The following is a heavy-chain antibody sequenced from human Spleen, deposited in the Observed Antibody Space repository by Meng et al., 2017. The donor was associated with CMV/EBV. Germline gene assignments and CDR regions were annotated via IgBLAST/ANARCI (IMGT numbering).Heavy chain of an antibody. D-gene: IGHD1-14*01. CDR2: IIPIFGTA. CDR3: AIPGTPLGRVNYYYYGMDV. V-gene: IGHV1-69*05. J-gene: IGHJ6*02. CDR1: GGTFSSYA. Sequence: SVKVSCKASGGTFSSYAISWVRQAPGQGLEWMGGIIPIFGTANYAQKFQGRVTITTDESTSTAYMELSSLRSEDTAVYYCAIPGTPLGRVNYYYYGMDVWGQGTTVTVSS.